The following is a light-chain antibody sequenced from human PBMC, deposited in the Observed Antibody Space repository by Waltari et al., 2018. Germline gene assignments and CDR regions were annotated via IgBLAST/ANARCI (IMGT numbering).Light chain of an antibody. J-gene: IGLJ3*02. CDR1: RHLLVGHSN. V-gene: IGLV5-37*01. CDR2: YYSDSDK. Sequence: QPVLIQPPSSSASPGASARLTCTLPRHLLVGHSNIYWYQQKPGSPPRYLLYYYSDSDKGQGSGVPSRFSGSKDASANTAILVISGLQSEDEAVYYCMVWPSDEGVFGGGTKLTVL. CDR3: MVWPSDEGV.